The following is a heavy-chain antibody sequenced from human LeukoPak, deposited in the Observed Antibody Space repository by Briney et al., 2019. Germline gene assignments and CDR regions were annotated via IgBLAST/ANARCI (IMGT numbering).Heavy chain of an antibody. Sequence: GGSLRLSCTASGFTFSSLAMTWVRQAPGKGLEWVSTIRSNGDTTYNADSVKGRFAISRDNSKNTLYLELNSLRVEDTATFYCAKGQELDDGVFDSWGQGTMVTVSS. CDR3: AKGQELDDGVFDS. CDR1: GFTFSSLA. CDR2: IRSNGDTT. V-gene: IGHV3-23*01. J-gene: IGHJ4*02. D-gene: IGHD1-1*01.